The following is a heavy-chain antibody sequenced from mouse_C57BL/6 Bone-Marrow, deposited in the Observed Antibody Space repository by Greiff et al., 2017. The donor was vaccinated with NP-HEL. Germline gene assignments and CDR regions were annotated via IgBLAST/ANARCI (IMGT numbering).Heavy chain of an antibody. V-gene: IGHV1-64*01. D-gene: IGHD2-1*01. CDR1: GYTFTSYW. Sequence: QVQLQQPGAELVKPGASVKLSCKASGYTFTSYWMHWVKQRPGQGLEWIGMIHPNSGSTNYNEKFKSKATLTVDKSSSTAYMQLSSLTSEDSAVYYCAWDGNYVSYYAMDYWGQGTSVTVSS. J-gene: IGHJ4*01. CDR3: AWDGNYVSYYAMDY. CDR2: IHPNSGST.